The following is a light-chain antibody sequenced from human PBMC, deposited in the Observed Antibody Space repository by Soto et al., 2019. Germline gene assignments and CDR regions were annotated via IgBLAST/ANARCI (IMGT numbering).Light chain of an antibody. V-gene: IGLV2-11*01. CDR1: SSDVGGYNY. CDR3: CSYAGSYTFEV. J-gene: IGLJ1*01. Sequence: QSVLTQPRSVSGSPGQSVTISCTGTSSDVGGYNYVSWYQQHPGKAPKLMIYDVSKRPSGVPDRFSGSKSGNTASLTISGLQDEDEADYYCCSYAGSYTFEVFGTGTKLTVL. CDR2: DVS.